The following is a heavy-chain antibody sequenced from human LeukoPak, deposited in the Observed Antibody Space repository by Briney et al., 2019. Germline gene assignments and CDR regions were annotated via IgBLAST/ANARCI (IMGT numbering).Heavy chain of an antibody. J-gene: IGHJ5*02. CDR2: IWYDGSNK. D-gene: IGHD4-11*01. CDR3: AREATVTTRFDP. CDR1: GFTFSSYG. V-gene: IGHV3-33*01. Sequence: GGSLRLSCAASGFTFSSYGVHWVRQAPGKGLEWVAVIWYDGSNKYYADSVKGRFTISRDNSKNTLYLQMNSLRAEDTAVYYCAREATVTTRFDPWGQGTLVTVSS.